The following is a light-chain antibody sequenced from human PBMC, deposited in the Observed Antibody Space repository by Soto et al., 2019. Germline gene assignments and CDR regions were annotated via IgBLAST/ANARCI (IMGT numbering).Light chain of an antibody. Sequence: EIVLTQSPGTLSLSPGERATLSCRASQSVSNNHLAWYHQKPGQAPRLLIHSASSRATGIPDRFSASGTGTDFTLTISRLEPEDFAVYYCQQYSASPRTFGQGTKVDIK. CDR3: QQYSASPRT. CDR1: QSVSNNH. V-gene: IGKV3-20*01. CDR2: SAS. J-gene: IGKJ1*01.